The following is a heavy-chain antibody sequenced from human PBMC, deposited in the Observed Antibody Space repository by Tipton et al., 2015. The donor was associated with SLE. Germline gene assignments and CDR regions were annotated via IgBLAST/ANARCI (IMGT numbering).Heavy chain of an antibody. D-gene: IGHD3-10*01. Sequence: TLSLTCTVSGGSISRGGFYWSWIRQHPGKGLEWIGYIYYSGGTYYNPSLKSRVTMSVDTSKNQFSLKLSSVTAADTAVYYCARDLGTEFDYWGQGTLVTVSS. V-gene: IGHV4-31*03. J-gene: IGHJ4*02. CDR3: ARDLGTEFDY. CDR2: IYYSGGT. CDR1: GGSISRGGFY.